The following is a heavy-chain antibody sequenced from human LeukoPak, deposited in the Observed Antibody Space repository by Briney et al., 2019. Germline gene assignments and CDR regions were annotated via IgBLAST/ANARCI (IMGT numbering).Heavy chain of an antibody. J-gene: IGHJ4*02. CDR2: ISGSGGST. V-gene: IGHV3-23*01. D-gene: IGHD3-22*01. CDR3: AKDPEVVVVSYYFDY. Sequence: GVSLRLSCAASGFTFSSYAMSWVRQAPGKGLEWVSAISGSGGSTYYADSVKGRFTISRDNSKNTLYLQMNSLRAEDTAVYYCAKDPEVVVVSYYFDYWGQGTLVIVSS. CDR1: GFTFSSYA.